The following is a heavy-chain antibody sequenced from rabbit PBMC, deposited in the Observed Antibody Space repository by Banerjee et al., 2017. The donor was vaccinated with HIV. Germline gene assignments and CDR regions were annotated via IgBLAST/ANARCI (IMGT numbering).Heavy chain of an antibody. CDR1: GFSFSSYYY. CDR3: ARGPIYGGGAGYGLYYGMDL. J-gene: IGHJ6*01. D-gene: IGHD6-1*01. Sequence: QSLEESGGDLVKPGASLTLTCTASGFSFSSYYYMCWVRQAPGKGLEWIACIYAGSSGSTYYASWAKGRFTISKTSSTTVTLQMTSLTAADTATYFCARGPIYGGGAGYGLYYGMDLWGPGTLVTVS. CDR2: IYAGSSGST. V-gene: IGHV1S40*01.